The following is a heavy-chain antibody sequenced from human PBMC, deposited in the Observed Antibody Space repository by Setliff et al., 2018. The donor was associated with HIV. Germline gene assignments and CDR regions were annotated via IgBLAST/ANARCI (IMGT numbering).Heavy chain of an antibody. CDR3: ARDRAVGATLDPLDL. V-gene: IGHV3-23*01. Sequence: GGSLRLSCSASRFTFSSYAMSWVRQAPGKGLEWVSDISGSGGSTYYADSVKGRFTISRDNAKNSLFLQMNSLRVEDTAVYYCARDRAVGATLDPLDLWGQGTMVTVSS. J-gene: IGHJ3*01. CDR2: ISGSGGST. CDR1: RFTFSSYA. D-gene: IGHD1-26*01.